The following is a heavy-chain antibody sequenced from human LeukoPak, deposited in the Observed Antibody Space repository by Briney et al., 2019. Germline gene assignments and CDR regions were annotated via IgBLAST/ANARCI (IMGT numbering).Heavy chain of an antibody. D-gene: IGHD5-18*01. CDR3: AKGLKTAVGPYKGYHYYMDV. CDR1: GFTFSSYS. Sequence: GGSLRLSCAASGFTFSSYSMNWVRQAPGKGLEWVSSISCSSSYIYYADSVKGRFTISRDNSKNTLSLQVSSLRAEDTAIYYCAKGLKTAVGPYKGYHYYMDVWGKGTTVTVSS. V-gene: IGHV3-21*04. CDR2: ISCSSSYI. J-gene: IGHJ6*03.